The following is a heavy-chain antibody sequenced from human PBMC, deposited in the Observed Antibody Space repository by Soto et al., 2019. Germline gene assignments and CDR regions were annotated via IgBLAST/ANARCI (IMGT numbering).Heavy chain of an antibody. CDR3: AIHFYYGSGSYYAVDY. CDR1: GFTFNNYA. CDR2: ISASGGST. V-gene: IGHV3-23*01. J-gene: IGHJ4*02. D-gene: IGHD3-10*01. Sequence: EVQLLESGGGLVQPGGSRRLSCVVSGFTFNNYAMNWVRQAPGKGLEWVSGISASGGSTYYADSVKGRFTISRDSSKHTLYLQMNSLRADDTAIYYCAIHFYYGSGSYYAVDYWGQGTLVTVSS.